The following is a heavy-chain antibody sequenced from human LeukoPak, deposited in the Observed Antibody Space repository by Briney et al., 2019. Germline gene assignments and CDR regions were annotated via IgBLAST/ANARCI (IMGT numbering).Heavy chain of an antibody. J-gene: IGHJ6*03. CDR1: GYTLTELS. D-gene: IGHD2-15*01. CDR2: FDPEDGET. CDR3: ARDLPYCSGGSCYQGNYYYYMDV. V-gene: IGHV1-24*01. Sequence: ASVKVSCKVSGYTLTELSMHWVRQAPGKGLEWMGGFDPEDGETIYAQKFQGRVTMTEDTSTDTAYMELSSLRSEDTAVYYCARDLPYCSGGSCYQGNYYYYMDVWGKGTTVTVSS.